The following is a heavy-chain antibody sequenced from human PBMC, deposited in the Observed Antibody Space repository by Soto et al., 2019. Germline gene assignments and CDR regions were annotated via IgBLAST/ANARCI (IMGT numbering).Heavy chain of an antibody. V-gene: IGHV3-33*01. J-gene: IGHJ4*02. CDR1: GFTFSSYG. D-gene: IGHD6-13*01. CDR3: AREPPSLYSSSWYRYYFDY. CDR2: IWYDGSNK. Sequence: GGSLRLSCAASGFTFSSYGMHWVRQAPGKGLEWVAVIWYDGSNKYYADSVKGRFTISRDNSKNTLYLQMNSLRAEDTAVYYCAREPPSLYSSSWYRYYFDYWGQGTLVTVSS.